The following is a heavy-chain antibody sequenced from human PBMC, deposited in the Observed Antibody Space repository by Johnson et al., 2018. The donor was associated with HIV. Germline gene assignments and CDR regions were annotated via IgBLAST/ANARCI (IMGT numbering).Heavy chain of an antibody. Sequence: YDGNNKQYADSVKGRFTISRDNSKNTLYLQMNSLRAEDTAVYYCAKGLLIAAAHDAFDIWGQGTMVTVSS. V-gene: IGHV3-30*18. D-gene: IGHD6-13*01. CDR2: YDGNNK. CDR3: AKGLLIAAAHDAFDI. J-gene: IGHJ3*02.